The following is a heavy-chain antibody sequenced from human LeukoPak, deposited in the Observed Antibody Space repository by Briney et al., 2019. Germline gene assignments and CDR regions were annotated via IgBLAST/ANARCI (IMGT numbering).Heavy chain of an antibody. Sequence: SGGSLRLSCAASGFTFSSYAMSWVRQAPGKGLEWVSAIIGSGSSTYYADSVKGRFTISRDNSKNTLFLQMNSLRAEDTAVYYCARGLDSVTWGPFDIWGQGTVVTVSS. J-gene: IGHJ3*02. CDR3: ARGLDSVTWGPFDI. D-gene: IGHD2-2*03. CDR1: GFTFSSYA. CDR2: IIGSGSST. V-gene: IGHV3-23*01.